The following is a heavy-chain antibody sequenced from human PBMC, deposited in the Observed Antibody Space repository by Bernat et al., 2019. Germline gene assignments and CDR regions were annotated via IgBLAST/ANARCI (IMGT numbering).Heavy chain of an antibody. V-gene: IGHV3-7*04. D-gene: IGHD6-19*01. CDR3: VGGSSGRYIGPFDY. J-gene: IGHJ4*02. CDR2: INQAGSQT. Sequence: EVQLVESGGGLVQPGGSLKLSCAVSEFTFSSYWMTWVRQAPGKGLEWVANINQAGSQTYFVDSVKGRFTVSRDNAKNSLSLQMNSLRDEDTGTYYCVGGSSGRYIGPFDYWGQGVLVSVSS. CDR1: EFTFSSYW.